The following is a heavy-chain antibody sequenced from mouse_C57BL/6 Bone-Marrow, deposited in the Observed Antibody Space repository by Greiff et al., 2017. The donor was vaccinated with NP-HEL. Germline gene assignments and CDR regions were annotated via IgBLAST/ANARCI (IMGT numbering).Heavy chain of an antibody. CDR3: ARSGWYYVDY. V-gene: IGHV1-80*01. D-gene: IGHD3-1*01. Sequence: VQLQQSGAELVKPGASVKISCKASGYAFSSYWMNWVKQRPGKGLEWIGQLYPGDGDTNYNGKFQGKATLTADKSSSTAYMQRSSLTSEDSAVYFCARSGWYYVDYWGQGTTLTVSS. CDR1: GYAFSSYW. J-gene: IGHJ2*01. CDR2: LYPGDGDT.